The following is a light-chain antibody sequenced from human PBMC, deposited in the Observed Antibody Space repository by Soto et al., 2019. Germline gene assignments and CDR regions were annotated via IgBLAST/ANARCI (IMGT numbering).Light chain of an antibody. CDR2: EVT. V-gene: IGLV2-14*01. CDR1: SSDIGGYKH. J-gene: IGLJ2*01. Sequence: QSVLTQPASVSGSPGQSITISCTGTSSDIGGYKHVSWYQQHPGKAPKLMIYEVTNRPSGVSYRFSGSKSGNTASLTISGLQAEDEADYYCSSYTSTATLIFGGGTKLTVL. CDR3: SSYTSTATLI.